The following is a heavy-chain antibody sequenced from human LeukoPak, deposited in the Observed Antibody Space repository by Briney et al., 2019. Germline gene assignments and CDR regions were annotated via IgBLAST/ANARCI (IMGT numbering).Heavy chain of an antibody. CDR1: GFSFGSYW. J-gene: IGHJ6*02. CDR2: IKQDGSEQ. Sequence: GGSVRLSCAASGFSFGSYWMSCVRDAPGKGLEGVANIKQDGSEQYYVGAVKGRFTISRDNAKNSLYLQMNSLRPQDKAVYYCARASDIVRVQHTNYYYYGMDVWGQGTTVTVSS. D-gene: IGHD3-10*01. CDR3: ARASDIVRVQHTNYYYYGMDV. V-gene: IGHV3-7*01.